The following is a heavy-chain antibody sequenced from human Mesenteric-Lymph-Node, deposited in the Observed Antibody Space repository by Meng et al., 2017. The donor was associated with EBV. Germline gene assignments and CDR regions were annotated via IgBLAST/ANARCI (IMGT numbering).Heavy chain of an antibody. CDR3: ARVNGDPDY. CDR2: MNPNSGNT. CDR1: GYTFTNYD. D-gene: IGHD4-17*01. V-gene: IGHV1-8*01. Sequence: QVQLVQLGAEVKKPGAAVKVSCKASGYTFTNYDINWVRQATGQGLEWMGWMNPNSGNTGSTQKFQGRVTMTRDTSMGTAYMELSSLRSEDTAVYYCARVNGDPDYWGQGTLVTVSS. J-gene: IGHJ4*02.